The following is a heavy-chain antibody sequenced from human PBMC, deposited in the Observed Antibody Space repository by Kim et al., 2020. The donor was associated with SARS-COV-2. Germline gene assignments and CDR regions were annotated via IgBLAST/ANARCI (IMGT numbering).Heavy chain of an antibody. J-gene: IGHJ5*02. Sequence: GGSLRLSCAASGFTFSSYSMNWVRQAPGKGLEWVSSISSSSSYIYYADSVKGRFTISRDNAKNSLYLQMNSLRAEDTAVYYCARVYYDSSGYSMDNWFDPWGQGTLVTVSS. V-gene: IGHV3-21*01. D-gene: IGHD3-22*01. CDR1: GFTFSSYS. CDR3: ARVYYDSSGYSMDNWFDP. CDR2: ISSSSSYI.